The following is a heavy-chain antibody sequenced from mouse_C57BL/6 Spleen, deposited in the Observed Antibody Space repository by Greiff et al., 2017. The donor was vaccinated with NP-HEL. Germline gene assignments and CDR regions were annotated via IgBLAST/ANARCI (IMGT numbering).Heavy chain of an antibody. CDR2: IYPGDGDT. D-gene: IGHD1-1*01. CDR3: ASSGGIDYGSSPYYFDY. J-gene: IGHJ2*01. Sequence: QVQLQQSGPELVKPGASVKISCKASGYAFSSSWMNWVKQRPGKGLEWIGRIYPGDGDTNYNGKFKGKATLTADKSSSTAYMQLSSLTSEDSAVYFCASSGGIDYGSSPYYFDYWGQGTTLTVSS. CDR1: GYAFSSSW. V-gene: IGHV1-82*01.